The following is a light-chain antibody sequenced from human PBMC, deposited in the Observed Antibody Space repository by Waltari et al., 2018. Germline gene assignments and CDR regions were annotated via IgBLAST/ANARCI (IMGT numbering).Light chain of an antibody. CDR3: AAWDDSLNGYV. V-gene: IGLV1-44*01. CDR2: SNN. J-gene: IGLJ1*01. CDR1: SSNIGSNT. Sequence: QSVLTQPPSASGTPGPRVTIPCSGSSSNIGSNTVNWYQQLPGTAPNLLIYSNNQRPSGVPDRFSGSKSGTSASLAISGLQSEDEADYYCAAWDDSLNGYVFGTGTKVTVL.